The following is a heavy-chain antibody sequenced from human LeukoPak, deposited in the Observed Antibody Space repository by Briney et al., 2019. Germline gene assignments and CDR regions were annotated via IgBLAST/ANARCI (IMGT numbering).Heavy chain of an antibody. D-gene: IGHD6-13*01. V-gene: IGHV4-4*07. CDR2: IYTSGST. CDR1: GGSISSYY. J-gene: IGHJ2*01. CDR3: ARSGYSSSWYWYFDL. Sequence: SETLSLTCTVSGGSISSYYWSWIRQPAGKGLEWIRRIYTSGSTNYNPSLKSQVTMSVDTSKNQFSLKLSSVTAADTAVYYCARSGYSSSWYWYFDLWGRGTLVTVSS.